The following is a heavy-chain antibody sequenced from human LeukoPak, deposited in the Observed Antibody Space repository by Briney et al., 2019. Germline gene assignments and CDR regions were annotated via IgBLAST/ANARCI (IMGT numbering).Heavy chain of an antibody. J-gene: IGHJ3*02. CDR2: INPNSGDT. Sequence: ASVKVSCKASGYTFIGYYMHWVRQAPGQGLEWMGWINPNSGDTNFAQKFQGRVTMTRDTSISTAYMELSRLRSDDTAVYYCAREKAAADDAFDIWGQGTMVTVSS. V-gene: IGHV1-2*02. CDR1: GYTFIGYY. D-gene: IGHD6-13*01. CDR3: AREKAAADDAFDI.